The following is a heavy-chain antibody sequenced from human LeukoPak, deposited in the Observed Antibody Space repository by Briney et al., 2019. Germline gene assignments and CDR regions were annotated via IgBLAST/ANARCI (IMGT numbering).Heavy chain of an antibody. CDR2: IIPIFGTA. CDR1: GGTFNNYA. CDR3: VRGGVRGSGSYKNAFDI. D-gene: IGHD3-10*01. J-gene: IGHJ3*02. V-gene: IGHV1-69*13. Sequence: GASVKVSCKASGGTFNNYAISWVRQAPGQGLEWMGGIIPIFGTANYAQKFQGRVTITADESTSTAYMELSSLRAEDTAVYYCVRGGVRGSGSYKNAFDIWGQGTMVTVSS.